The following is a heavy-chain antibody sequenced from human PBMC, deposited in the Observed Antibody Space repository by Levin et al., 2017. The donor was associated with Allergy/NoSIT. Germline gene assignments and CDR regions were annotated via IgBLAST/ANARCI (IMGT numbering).Heavy chain of an antibody. J-gene: IGHJ4*02. V-gene: IGHV4-34*01. D-gene: IGHD3-10*01. CDR3: ARGDYGSGSYLDY. CDR1: GGSFSGYY. Sequence: SEPLSLTCTVYGGSFSGYYWSWVRQPPGKGLEWIGELNRSGSTNYNPSLKSRVTISGDPSKNQFSLHLSSVTAADTAVYYCARGDYGSGSYLDYWGQGTLVTVSS. CDR2: LNRSGST.